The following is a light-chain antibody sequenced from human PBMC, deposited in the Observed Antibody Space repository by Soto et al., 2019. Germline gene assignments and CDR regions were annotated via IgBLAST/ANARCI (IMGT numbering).Light chain of an antibody. CDR2: DAS. CDR1: QSVSSY. CDR3: QQSSNWPPYT. J-gene: IGKJ2*01. V-gene: IGKV3-11*01. Sequence: ENVLTQSPATLSLSPGERATLSCRASQSVSSYLAWYQQKPGQAPRLLIYDASNRATGIPARFSGSGSGTDFTLTISSLEPEDFAVYYCQQSSNWPPYTFGQGTKLEIK.